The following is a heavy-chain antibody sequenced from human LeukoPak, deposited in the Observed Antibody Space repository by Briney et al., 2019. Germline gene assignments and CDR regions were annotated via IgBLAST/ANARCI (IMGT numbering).Heavy chain of an antibody. D-gene: IGHD3-16*02. V-gene: IGHV3-21*01. CDR2: ISSSSYI. CDR3: ARDYVWGSYRLDDAFDI. CDR1: GFTFSSYS. Sequence: GGSLRLSCAASGFTFSSYSMNWVRQAPGKGLEWVSSISSSSYIYYADSVKGRFTISRDNAKNSLYLQMNSLRAEDTAVYYCARDYVWGSYRLDDAFDIWGQGTMVTVSS. J-gene: IGHJ3*02.